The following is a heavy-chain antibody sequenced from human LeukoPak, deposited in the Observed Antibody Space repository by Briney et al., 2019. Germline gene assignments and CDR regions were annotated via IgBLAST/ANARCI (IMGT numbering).Heavy chain of an antibody. CDR2: IKQDGSEK. CDR3: ARWQPGFDP. V-gene: IGHV3-7*01. CDR1: GFTFSNYW. D-gene: IGHD6-13*01. J-gene: IGHJ5*02. Sequence: PGGSLRLSCAASGFTFSNYWMSWVRQVPGKGLEWVANIKQDGSEKYYVDSVEGRFAISRDNAQNSLYLQMNSLRVEDTAMYYCARWQPGFDPWGQGTLVTVSS.